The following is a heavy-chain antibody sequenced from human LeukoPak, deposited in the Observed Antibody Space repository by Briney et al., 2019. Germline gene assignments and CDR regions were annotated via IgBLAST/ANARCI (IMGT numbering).Heavy chain of an antibody. CDR2: INNDGRAK. D-gene: IGHD2-2*01. Sequence: PGGSLRLSCAASGFTFSDYWMTWVRQAPGKGLVWVSRINNDGRAKNYGDSAKGRFTISRDNTENTLYLQMNSLRDEDTAVYYCVRGPPDNVIVSGAPFTYGVDVWGQGTAVTVSS. J-gene: IGHJ6*02. CDR1: GFTFSDYW. CDR3: VRGPPDNVIVSGAPFTYGVDV. V-gene: IGHV3-74*01.